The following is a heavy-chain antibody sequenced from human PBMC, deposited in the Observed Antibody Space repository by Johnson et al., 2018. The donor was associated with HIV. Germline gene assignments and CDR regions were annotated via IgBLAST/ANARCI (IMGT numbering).Heavy chain of an antibody. CDR3: ATLTVRSRAFDI. Sequence: MQLVESGGSVIRPGGSLRLSCVGTGFTFENYGMSWVRQAPGKGLQWVSGINWNGDTTTYADSVKGRFTVSRDNAKRSLYLQLSNLRAEDTALYYCATLTVRSRAFDIWGQGTMVTVSS. D-gene: IGHD4-17*01. CDR1: GFTFENYG. J-gene: IGHJ3*02. V-gene: IGHV3-20*04. CDR2: INWNGDTT.